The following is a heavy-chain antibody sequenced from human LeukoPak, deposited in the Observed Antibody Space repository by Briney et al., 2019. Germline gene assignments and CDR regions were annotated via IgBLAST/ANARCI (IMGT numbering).Heavy chain of an antibody. CDR2: IYHSGST. V-gene: IGHV4-30-2*01. Sequence: SETLSLTCAVYGGSFSGYSWSWIRQPPGKGLEWIGYIYHSGSTYYNPSLKSRVTISVDRSKNQFSLKLSSVTAADTAVYYCARQTMVRGALGAFDIWGQGTMVTVSS. CDR3: ARQTMVRGALGAFDI. J-gene: IGHJ3*02. CDR1: GGSFSGYS. D-gene: IGHD3-10*01.